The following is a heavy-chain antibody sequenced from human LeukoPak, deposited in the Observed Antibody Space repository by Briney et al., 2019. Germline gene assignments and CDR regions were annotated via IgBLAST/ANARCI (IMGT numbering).Heavy chain of an antibody. CDR3: ARYISSICFDY. V-gene: IGHV3-48*03. D-gene: IGHD6-6*01. J-gene: IGHJ4*02. Sequence: GGSLRLSCAASVFTFSSYEMNWVRQAPGKGLEWISYINADGRTTYYADSVKGRFTISRDNAKNSLYLQMNSLTAEDTAFYYCARYISSICFDYWGQGTLVTVSS. CDR1: VFTFSSYE. CDR2: INADGRTT.